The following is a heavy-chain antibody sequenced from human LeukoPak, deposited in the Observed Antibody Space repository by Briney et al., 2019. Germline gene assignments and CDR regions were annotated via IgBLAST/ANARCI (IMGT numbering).Heavy chain of an antibody. CDR2: ISAYNGNT. Sequence: ASVTVSCMASGYTFPSYGISWVRQAPGPGLEWLGWISAYNGNTNYPQKPQGRVTMTNDTSTSTAYMELSSLRSDDTAVYYCAATVVTAIPGAFDIWGQGTMVTVSS. CDR1: GYTFPSYG. CDR3: AATVVTAIPGAFDI. V-gene: IGHV1-18*04. D-gene: IGHD2-21*02. J-gene: IGHJ3*02.